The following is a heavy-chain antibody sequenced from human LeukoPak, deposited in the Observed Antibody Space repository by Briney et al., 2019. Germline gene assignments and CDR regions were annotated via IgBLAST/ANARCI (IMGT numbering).Heavy chain of an antibody. J-gene: IGHJ4*02. CDR3: ARNGPSSSWYGGGY. CDR1: GYTFTSYD. D-gene: IGHD6-13*01. CDR2: MNPNSGNT. V-gene: IGHV1-8*01. Sequence: ASVKVSCKASGYTFTSYDINWVRQATGQGLEWMGWMNPNSGNTGYAQKFQGRVTMTRNTSTSTAYMELSSLRSEDTAVYYCARNGPSSSWYGGGYWGQGTLVTVSS.